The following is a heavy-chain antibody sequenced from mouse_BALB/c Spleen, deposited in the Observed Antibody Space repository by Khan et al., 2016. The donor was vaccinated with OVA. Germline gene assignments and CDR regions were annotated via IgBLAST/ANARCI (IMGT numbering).Heavy chain of an antibody. CDR2: ISYSGST. CDR3: AGGRTY. D-gene: IGHD3-3*01. J-gene: IGHJ3*01. Sequence: EVQLQESGPGLGKPSQSLSLTCTVTGYSITSDYAWNWIRQFPGNKLEWMGYISYSGSTSYTPSLKSRISITRDTSKNQFFLQLNSVTTEDTATYFCAGGRTYWGQGTLVTVSA. CDR1: GYSITSDYA. V-gene: IGHV3-2*02.